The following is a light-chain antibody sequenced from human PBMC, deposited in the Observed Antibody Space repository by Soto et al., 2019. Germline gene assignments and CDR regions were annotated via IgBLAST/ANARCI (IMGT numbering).Light chain of an antibody. CDR1: KLGDKY. V-gene: IGLV3-1*01. J-gene: IGLJ2*01. CDR2: QDS. CDR3: QAWDSSPVV. Sequence: SYELTQPPSVSVSPGQTASITCSGDKLGDKYACWYQQKPGQSPVLVIYQDSKRPSGIPERFSGSNSGKTATLTISGTQAMDEADYYCQAWDSSPVVFGGGTKLAVL.